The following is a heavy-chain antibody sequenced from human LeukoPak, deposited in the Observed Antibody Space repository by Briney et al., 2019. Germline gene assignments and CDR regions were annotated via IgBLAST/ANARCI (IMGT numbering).Heavy chain of an antibody. CDR2: IIPILGIA. D-gene: IGHD2-21*01. J-gene: IGHJ6*02. CDR1: GGTFSSYA. CDR3: ARDLGEYDDGMDV. V-gene: IGHV1-69*04. Sequence: SVKVSCKASGGTFSSYAISWVRQAPGQGLERMGRIIPILGIANYAQKFQGRVTITADKSTSTAYMELSSLRSEDTAVYYCARDLGEYDDGMDVWGQGTTVTVSS.